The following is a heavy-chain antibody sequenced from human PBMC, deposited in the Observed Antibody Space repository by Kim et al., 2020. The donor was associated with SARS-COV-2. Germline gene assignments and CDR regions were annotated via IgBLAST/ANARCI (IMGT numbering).Heavy chain of an antibody. CDR1: GDSVTNSHYY. Sequence: SETLSLTCSVSGDSVTNSHYYWSWLRQSPGKGLEWIGGIYYTGTTYFNQSLKSRVTVSLDTSQNKFSLKMTSVTAADTAIYFCARVRPSGHYFDYWGQGTPVTVSS. CDR3: ARVRPSGHYFDY. J-gene: IGHJ4*02. D-gene: IGHD6-6*01. CDR2: IYYTGTT. V-gene: IGHV4-31*03.